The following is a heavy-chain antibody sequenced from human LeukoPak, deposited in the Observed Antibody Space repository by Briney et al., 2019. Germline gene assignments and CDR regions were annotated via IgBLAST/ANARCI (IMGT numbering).Heavy chain of an antibody. CDR1: GGSFSGYY. V-gene: IGHV4-34*01. D-gene: IGHD3-10*01. CDR2: INHSGST. J-gene: IGHJ6*03. CDR3: ASKIPRSGSYYRSYYYMDV. Sequence: SETLSLTCAVYGGSFSGYYWSWIRQPPGKGLEWLGEINHSGSTNYNPSLKSRVTISVDTSKNQFSLKLSSVTAADTAVYYCASKIPRSGSYYRSYYYMDVWGKGTTVTVSS.